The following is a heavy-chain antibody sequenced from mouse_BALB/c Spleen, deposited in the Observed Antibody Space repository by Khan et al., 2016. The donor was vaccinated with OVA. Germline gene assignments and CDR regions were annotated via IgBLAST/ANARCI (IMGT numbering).Heavy chain of an antibody. CDR1: GYTFTSYW. CDR3: ARREKYGYDPSWFAY. V-gene: IGHV1-52*01. Sequence: QVQLQQPGAELVRPGASVKLSCKASGYTFTSYWMNWVRQRPRQGLEWIGKINPSDSESHYNQIFKDKATLTVDKSSGIAYMQLSSLTSEDSAVYYCARREKYGYDPSWFAYWGQGTLVIVSA. CDR2: INPSDSES. J-gene: IGHJ3*01. D-gene: IGHD2-2*01.